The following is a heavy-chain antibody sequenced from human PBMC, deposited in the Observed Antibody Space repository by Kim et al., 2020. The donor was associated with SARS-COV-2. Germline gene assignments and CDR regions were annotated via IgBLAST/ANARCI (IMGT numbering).Heavy chain of an antibody. CDR2: IGTAGDT. J-gene: IGHJ6*02. V-gene: IGHV3-13*01. CDR1: GFTLSSYD. Sequence: GGSLRLSCAASGFTLSSYDMHWVRRGIGKGLEWVSVIGTAGDTDYPGSVKGRFTISRENAKNSLYLQMNSLRAGDTAVYYCARGALGSGSTSFYYGMDVWGQGTTVTVSS. D-gene: IGHD1-26*01. CDR3: ARGALGSGSTSFYYGMDV.